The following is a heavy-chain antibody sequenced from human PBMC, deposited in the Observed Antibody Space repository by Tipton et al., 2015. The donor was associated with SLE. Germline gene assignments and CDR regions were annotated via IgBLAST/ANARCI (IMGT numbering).Heavy chain of an antibody. J-gene: IGHJ4*02. CDR1: GFTFTSYG. D-gene: IGHD5/OR15-5a*01. CDR2: IGYDGSNK. Sequence: SLRLSCAASGFTFTSYGLHWVRQAPGKGLEWVAFIGYDGSNKYYADSVKGRFTISRDNSKNTLYLQMNSLRAEDTAVYYCADDSVSAGYWGQGTLVTVSS. V-gene: IGHV3-30*02. CDR3: ADDSVSAGY.